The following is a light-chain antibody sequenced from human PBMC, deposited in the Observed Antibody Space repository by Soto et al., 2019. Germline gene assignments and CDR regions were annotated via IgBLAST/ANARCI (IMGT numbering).Light chain of an antibody. CDR1: EIVSNNY. J-gene: IGKJ2*01. CDR3: QQYGTSPRT. Sequence: EIVLTQSPGTLSLSPGERATLSCRASEIVSNNYLAWYQQKPGQAPRLLIYGASSRATGIPDRFSGSGSGTDFTLTISRLEPEDFAVYYCQQYGTSPRTFGQGTKLEIK. CDR2: GAS. V-gene: IGKV3-20*01.